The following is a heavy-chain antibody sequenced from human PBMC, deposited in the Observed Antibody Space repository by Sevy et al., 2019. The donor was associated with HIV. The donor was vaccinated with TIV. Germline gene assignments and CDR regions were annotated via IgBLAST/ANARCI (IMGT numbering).Heavy chain of an antibody. CDR2: IYSGGST. V-gene: IGHV3-53*01. D-gene: IGHD3-9*01. Sequence: GGSLRLSCAASGFTVSSNYMSWVRQAPGKGLEWVSVIYSGGSTYYADSVKGRFTISRDNSKNTLYLQMNSLRAEDTALYYCATYYDILTGYSSYYYYGMDVWGQGTTVTVSS. CDR1: GFTVSSNY. CDR3: ATYYDILTGYSSYYYYGMDV. J-gene: IGHJ6*02.